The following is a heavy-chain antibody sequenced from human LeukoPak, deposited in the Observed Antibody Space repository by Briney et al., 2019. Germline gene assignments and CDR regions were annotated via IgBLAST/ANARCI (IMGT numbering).Heavy chain of an antibody. Sequence: ASVKVSCKASGYTFTRYDINWVRQGTGQGVEWMGWMNPNSGNTGYAQKFQGRVTMTRNTSISTAYMELSSLRSEDTAVYYCARLPGAAYDFWSGYYPKYCMDVWGKGTTVTVSS. CDR3: ARLPGAAYDFWSGYYPKYCMDV. V-gene: IGHV1-8*01. J-gene: IGHJ6*03. CDR1: GYTFTRYD. D-gene: IGHD3-3*01. CDR2: MNPNSGNT.